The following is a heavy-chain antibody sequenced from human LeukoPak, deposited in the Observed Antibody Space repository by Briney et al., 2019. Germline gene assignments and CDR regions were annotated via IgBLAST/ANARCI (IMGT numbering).Heavy chain of an antibody. CDR2: IYYSGST. J-gene: IGHJ6*02. D-gene: IGHD6-6*01. CDR3: ARGYNIAAEYYYYYYGMDV. V-gene: IGHV4-31*03. Sequence: KTSETLSLTCTVSGGSISSGGYYWSWIRQHPGKGLEWIGYIYYSGSTYYNPSLKSRVTISVDTSKNQFSLKLSSVTAADTAVYYCARGYNIAAEYYYYYYGMDVWGQGTTVTVSS. CDR1: GGSISSGGYY.